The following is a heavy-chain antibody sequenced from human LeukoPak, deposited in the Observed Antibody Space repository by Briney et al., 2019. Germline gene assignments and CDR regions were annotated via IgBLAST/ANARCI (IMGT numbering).Heavy chain of an antibody. Sequence: PGRSLRLSCAASGFTFSSYWMSWVRQAPGKGLEWVANIKQGGSEKNHVDSVKGRFTISRDNAKNSLYLQMNSLRAEDTAVYYCVSSSSWYPWDVFDIWGQGTMVTVSS. V-gene: IGHV3-7*05. CDR2: IKQGGSEK. CDR3: VSSSSWYPWDVFDI. CDR1: GFTFSSYW. D-gene: IGHD6-13*01. J-gene: IGHJ3*02.